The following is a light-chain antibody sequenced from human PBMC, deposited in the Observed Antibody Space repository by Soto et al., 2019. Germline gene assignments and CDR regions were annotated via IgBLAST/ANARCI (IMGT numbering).Light chain of an antibody. V-gene: IGLV2-14*03. J-gene: IGLJ2*01. CDR1: SSDVGGYNY. Sequence: QSALTQPASVSGSPGQSITISCTGTSSDVGGYNYVSWYQQHPDKAPKFLIYDVSSRPSGVSYRFSGSKSGNTASLTISGLQAEDEADYYCASYTSSNTLIFGGGTKLTVL. CDR3: ASYTSSNTLI. CDR2: DVS.